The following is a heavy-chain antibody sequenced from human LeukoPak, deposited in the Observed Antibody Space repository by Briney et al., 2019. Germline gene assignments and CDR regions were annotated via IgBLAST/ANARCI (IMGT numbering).Heavy chain of an antibody. CDR1: GFTFSSYA. CDR3: AKVSNDYGDYVFDY. J-gene: IGHJ4*02. Sequence: GGSLRLSCAASGFTFSSYAMSWVSQAPGKRLEWVSGISGSGGSTYYADSVKGRFTISRDNSKNTLYLQMNSLRGEDTAVYYCAKVSNDYGDYVFDYWGQGTPVTVSS. D-gene: IGHD4-17*01. V-gene: IGHV3-23*01. CDR2: ISGSGGST.